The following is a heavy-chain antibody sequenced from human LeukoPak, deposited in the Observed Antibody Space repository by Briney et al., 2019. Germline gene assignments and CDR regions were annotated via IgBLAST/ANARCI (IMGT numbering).Heavy chain of an antibody. CDR3: ARDRQQLVRASYYYYGMDV. D-gene: IGHD6-13*01. V-gene: IGHV1-2*02. Sequence: GASVKVSCKSSGYTFTGYYMDGVRQPPAQGLECMGWINPNRGGTNYAQKFKGRVTMTRDPSISTAYMELSRLRSDDTAVYYCARDRQQLVRASYYYYGMDVWGQGTTVTVSS. J-gene: IGHJ6*02. CDR1: GYTFTGYY. CDR2: INPNRGGT.